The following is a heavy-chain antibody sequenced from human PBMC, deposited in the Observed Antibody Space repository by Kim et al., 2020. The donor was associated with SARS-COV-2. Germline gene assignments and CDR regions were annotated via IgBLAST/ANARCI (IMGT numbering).Heavy chain of an antibody. CDR3: ARLIGGICDHGGWFDP. D-gene: IGHD2-21*02. CDR1: GYTFTNYY. J-gene: IGHJ5*02. CDR2: INPSGGST. Sequence: ASVKVSCKTSGYTFTNYYMHWVRQAPAQGLEWMGIINPSGGSTRYAQKFQGRVTMTRDTSTTTVYMELSSLRSEATAVYYCARLIGGICDHGGWFDPWGQGTLVTVSS. V-gene: IGHV1-46*01.